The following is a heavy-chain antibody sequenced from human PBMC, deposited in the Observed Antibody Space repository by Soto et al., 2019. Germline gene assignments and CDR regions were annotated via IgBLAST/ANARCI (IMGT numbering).Heavy chain of an antibody. J-gene: IGHJ4*02. D-gene: IGHD1-7*01. CDR3: AKNQERELPRVIDF. V-gene: IGHV3-74*01. Sequence: LRLSCAASGFAVSSYWMHWVRQAPGKGLVWVSRISPAGSSTYYADSVRGRLTISKDTAKNTLYLQMSSLRAEDTALYYCAKNQERELPRVIDFWGQGTLVTVSS. CDR2: ISPAGSST. CDR1: GFAVSSYW.